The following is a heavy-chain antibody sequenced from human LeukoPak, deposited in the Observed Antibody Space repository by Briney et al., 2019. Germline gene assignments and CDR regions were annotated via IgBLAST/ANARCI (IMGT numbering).Heavy chain of an antibody. Sequence: GGSLRLSCAASGFTVSGNYMSWVRQAPGKGLEWVSVIYSGGSTYYADSVKGRFTISRDNSKNTLYLQMNSLRAEDTAVYYCAREIIAAAGTKQAWGQGTLVTVSS. CDR3: AREIIAAAGTKQA. CDR1: GFTVSGNY. CDR2: IYSGGST. V-gene: IGHV3-53*01. J-gene: IGHJ5*02. D-gene: IGHD6-13*01.